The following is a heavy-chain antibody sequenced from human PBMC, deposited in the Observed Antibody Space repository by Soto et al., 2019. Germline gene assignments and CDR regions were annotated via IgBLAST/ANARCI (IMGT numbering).Heavy chain of an antibody. D-gene: IGHD2-8*01. Sequence: QVQLVQSEAEVKKPGSSVKVSCKASGGSFGNLAISWVRQAPGQGLEWVAGIIPIYRASNYAEHCRGRISLTLDESTATTYLQLSSLTSEDSAIYYCATDTKDVYNYGFFDLWGRGTQVTVSS. J-gene: IGHJ2*01. V-gene: IGHV1-69*01. CDR1: GGSFGNLA. CDR3: ATDTKDVYNYGFFDL. CDR2: IIPIYRAS.